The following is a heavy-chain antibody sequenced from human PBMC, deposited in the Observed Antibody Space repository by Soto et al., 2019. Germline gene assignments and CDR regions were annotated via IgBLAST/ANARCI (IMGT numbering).Heavy chain of an antibody. CDR1: GGTFSSYA. D-gene: IGHD6-25*01. V-gene: IGHV1-69*13. Sequence: SVKVSCKASGGTFSSYAISWVRQAPGQGLEWMGGIIPIFGTANYAQKFQGRVTITADESTSTAYMELSSLRSEDTAVYYCATTRQSSDDLYYFDYWGQGTLVTVS. CDR3: ATTRQSSDDLYYFDY. CDR2: IIPIFGTA. J-gene: IGHJ4*02.